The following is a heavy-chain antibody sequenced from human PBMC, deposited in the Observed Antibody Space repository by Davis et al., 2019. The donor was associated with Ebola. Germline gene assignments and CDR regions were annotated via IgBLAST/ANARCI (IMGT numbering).Heavy chain of an antibody. J-gene: IGHJ6*02. D-gene: IGHD4-23*01. Sequence: GGSLRLSCAASGFTFSSYGMNWVRQAPGKGLEWVSSISSSSSYIYYADSVKGRFTISRDNAKNSLYLQMNSLRAEDTAVYYCARDRWGYYYGMDVWGQGTTVTVSS. CDR3: ARDRWGYYYGMDV. CDR2: ISSSSSYI. V-gene: IGHV3-21*04. CDR1: GFTFSSYG.